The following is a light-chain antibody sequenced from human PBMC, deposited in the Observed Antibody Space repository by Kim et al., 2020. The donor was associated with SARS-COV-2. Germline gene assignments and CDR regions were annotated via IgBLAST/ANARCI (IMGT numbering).Light chain of an antibody. Sequence: ARGLTARIACGGNNIGSKRVHGYQQRPGRAPVLVVYDDLDRPSGIPERFSGSNSGNTATLTISRVEAADEADYYCQVWDSSTDQVIFGGGTQLTVL. V-gene: IGLV3-21*02. J-gene: IGLJ2*01. CDR3: QVWDSSTDQVI. CDR1: NIGSKR. CDR2: DDL.